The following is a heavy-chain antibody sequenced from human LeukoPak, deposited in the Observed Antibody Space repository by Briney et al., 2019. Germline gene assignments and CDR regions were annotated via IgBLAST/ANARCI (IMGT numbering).Heavy chain of an antibody. D-gene: IGHD3-10*01. CDR2: IYYSGST. J-gene: IGHJ4*02. CDR3: ARQPYYYGSGSYYSRRTKYYFDY. Sequence: SETLSLTCTVSGGSISSGTYYWNWIRQHPGKGLEYIGYIYYSGSTYYNPSLKSRVTISVDTSKNQFSLKLSSVTAADTAVYYCARQPYYYGSGSYYSRRTKYYFDYWGQGTLVTVSS. V-gene: IGHV4-39*01. CDR1: GGSISSGTYY.